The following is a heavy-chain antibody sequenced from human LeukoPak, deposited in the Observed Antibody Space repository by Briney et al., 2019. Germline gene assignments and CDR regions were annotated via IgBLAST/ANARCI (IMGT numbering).Heavy chain of an antibody. CDR3: ARKGVPAAHYYYYGMDV. D-gene: IGHD2-2*01. V-gene: IGHV1-8*01. CDR1: GYTFTSYD. J-gene: IGHJ6*02. CDR2: MNPNSGNT. Sequence: ASVKVSCKASGYTFTSYDIHWVRQATGQGLEWMGWMNPNSGNTGYAQKFQGRVTMTRNTSISTAYMELSSLRSEDTAVYYCARKGVPAAHYYYYGMDVWGQGTTVTVSS.